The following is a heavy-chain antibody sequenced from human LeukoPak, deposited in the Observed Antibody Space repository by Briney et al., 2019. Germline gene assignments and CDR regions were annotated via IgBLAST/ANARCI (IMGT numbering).Heavy chain of an antibody. CDR2: INAHGSST. CDR3: TFSSYGEHIGVDAFDM. J-gene: IGHJ3*02. CDR1: GFTFSSYW. V-gene: IGHV3-74*01. D-gene: IGHD4-17*01. Sequence: PGGSLRLSCAASGFTFSSYWMHWVRQAPGKGPVWVSRINAHGSSTNYADSVKGRFTISRDNAKNMVYLQMNSLSAEDTAMYYCTFSSYGEHIGVDAFDMWGQGTMVTVSS.